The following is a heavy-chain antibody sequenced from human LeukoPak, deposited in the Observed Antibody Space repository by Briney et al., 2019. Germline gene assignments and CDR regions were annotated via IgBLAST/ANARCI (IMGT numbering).Heavy chain of an antibody. CDR2: ISSSSSYI. V-gene: IGHV3-21*01. Sequence: GGSLRLTCAASGFTFSSYSMNWVRQAPGKGLEWVSSISSSSSYIYYADSVKGRFTISRDNAKNSLYLQMNSLRAEDTAVYYCARESGDTAIDYWGQGTLVTVSS. CDR1: GFTFSSYS. D-gene: IGHD5-18*01. CDR3: ARESGDTAIDY. J-gene: IGHJ4*02.